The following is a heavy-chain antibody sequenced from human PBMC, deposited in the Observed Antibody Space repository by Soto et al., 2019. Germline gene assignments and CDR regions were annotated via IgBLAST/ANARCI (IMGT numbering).Heavy chain of an antibody. CDR3: ARTHIVVVTATHYYYYGMDV. CDR1: GGSISSSNW. CDR2: IYHSGST. J-gene: IGHJ6*02. V-gene: IGHV4-4*02. D-gene: IGHD2-21*02. Sequence: QVQLQESGPGLVKPSGTLSLTCAVSGGSISSSNWWSWVRQPPGKGLEWIGEIYHSGSTNYNPSLRSRVSISVDKSKRQFSLKLSSVTAADTAVYYCARTHIVVVTATHYYYYGMDVWGQGTTVTVSS.